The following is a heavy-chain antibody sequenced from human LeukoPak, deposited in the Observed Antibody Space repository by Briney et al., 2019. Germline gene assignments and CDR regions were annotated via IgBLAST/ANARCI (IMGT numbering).Heavy chain of an antibody. D-gene: IGHD1-26*01. J-gene: IGHJ4*02. CDR3: ARGYGSYPYYFDY. CDR2: LYYSGST. Sequence: SETLSLTCTVSGGSISNYYWSWIRQPPGKGLEWIGYLYYSGSTNYKPSLKSRVTISIDTSKNQFSLKLGSVTAADTAVYYCARGYGSYPYYFDYWGQGTLVTVSS. CDR1: GGSISNYY. V-gene: IGHV4-59*01.